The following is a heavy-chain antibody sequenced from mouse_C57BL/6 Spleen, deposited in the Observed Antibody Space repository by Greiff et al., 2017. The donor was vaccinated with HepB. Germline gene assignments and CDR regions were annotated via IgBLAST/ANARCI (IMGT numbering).Heavy chain of an antibody. CDR1: GFTFSSYA. Sequence: EVKVVDSGGGLVKPGGSLKLSCAASGFTFSSYAMSWVRQTPEKRLEWVATISDGGSYTYYPDNVKGRFTISRDNAKNNLYLQMSHLKSEDTAMYYCARDEGIYYDYAAWFAYWGQGTLVTVSA. CDR2: ISDGGSYT. D-gene: IGHD2-4*01. CDR3: ARDEGIYYDYAAWFAY. J-gene: IGHJ3*01. V-gene: IGHV5-4*01.